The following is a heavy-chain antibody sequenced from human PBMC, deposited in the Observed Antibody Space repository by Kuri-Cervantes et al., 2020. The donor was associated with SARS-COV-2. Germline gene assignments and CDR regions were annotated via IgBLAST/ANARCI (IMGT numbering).Heavy chain of an antibody. CDR2: IYSGGST. CDR3: ARGYVGGGYYWGFDY. Sequence: GESLKISCAASGFTFSSYAMSWVRQALGKGLEWVSVIYSGGSTYYADSVKGRFTISRHNSKNTLYLQMNSLRAEDTAVYYCARGYVGGGYYWGFDYWGQGTLVTVSS. D-gene: IGHD3-22*01. J-gene: IGHJ4*02. V-gene: IGHV3-53*04. CDR1: GFTFSSYA.